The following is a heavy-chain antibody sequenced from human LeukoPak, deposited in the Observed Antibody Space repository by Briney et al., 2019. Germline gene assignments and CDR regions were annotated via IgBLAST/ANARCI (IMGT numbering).Heavy chain of an antibody. Sequence: GRSLRLSCAASGFTFSNYGMHWVRQAPGKGLEWVALVKYDGINKYYADSVKGRFTISRDNSKNTLYLQMNSLRAEDTAVYYCARDSGSGNNDYWGQGTLVTVSS. CDR2: VKYDGINK. D-gene: IGHD1-26*01. CDR1: GFTFSNYG. CDR3: ARDSGSGNNDY. V-gene: IGHV3-33*05. J-gene: IGHJ4*02.